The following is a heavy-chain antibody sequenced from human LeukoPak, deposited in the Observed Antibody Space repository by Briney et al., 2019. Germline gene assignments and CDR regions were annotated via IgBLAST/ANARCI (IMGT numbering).Heavy chain of an antibody. V-gene: IGHV3-7*02. D-gene: IGHD2-15*01. CDR1: GFTFSNYW. Sequence: GGSLRLSCAASGFTFSNYWMNWVRQFPGKGLEWVANIKRDGSEKYYADSVKGRFTISRDNARNTLYLQMNSLRAEDTAVYYCARGYCTGGSCQLPFDYWGQGTLVTVSS. CDR3: ARGYCTGGSCQLPFDY. J-gene: IGHJ4*02. CDR2: IKRDGSEK.